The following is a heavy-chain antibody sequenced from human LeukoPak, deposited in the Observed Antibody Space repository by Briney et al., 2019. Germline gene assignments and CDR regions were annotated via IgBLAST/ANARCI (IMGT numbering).Heavy chain of an antibody. CDR1: GFTFSSYA. CDR3: ARETLIAAAGLFDY. CDR2: ISYDGSNK. V-gene: IGHV3-30-3*01. J-gene: IGHJ4*02. D-gene: IGHD6-13*01. Sequence: GGSLRLSCAASGFTFSSYAMHWVRQAPGKGLEWVAVISYDGSNKYYADSVKGRFTISRDNSKNTLYLQMNSLRAEDTAVYYCARETLIAAAGLFDYWGQGTLVTVSS.